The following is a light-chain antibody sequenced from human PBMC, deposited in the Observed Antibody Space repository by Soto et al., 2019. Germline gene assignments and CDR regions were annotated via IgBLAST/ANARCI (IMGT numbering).Light chain of an antibody. Sequence: QAVVTQPPSASGSPGQSVTISCTGTSSDVGGYHYVSWYQQHPGKAPKLMIYEVSKRPSGVPDRFSGSKSGKTASLTVSGLQAEDEADYYCSSYAGSNNLVFSGGTQLTV. V-gene: IGLV2-8*01. CDR3: SSYAGSNNLV. CDR1: SSDVGGYHY. J-gene: IGLJ2*01. CDR2: EVS.